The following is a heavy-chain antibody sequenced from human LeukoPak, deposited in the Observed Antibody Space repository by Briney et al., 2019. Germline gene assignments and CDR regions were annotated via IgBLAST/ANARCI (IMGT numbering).Heavy chain of an antibody. CDR3: ARGSEIPNWFDP. V-gene: IGHV1-8*01. J-gene: IGHJ5*02. D-gene: IGHD2-21*01. Sequence: ASVKVSCKASGYTFTSYDINWVRQATGQGLEWMGWMNPNSGNTGYAQKFRGRVTMTRNTSISTAYMELSSLRSEDTAVYYCARGSEIPNWFDPWGQGTLVTVSS. CDR1: GYTFTSYD. CDR2: MNPNSGNT.